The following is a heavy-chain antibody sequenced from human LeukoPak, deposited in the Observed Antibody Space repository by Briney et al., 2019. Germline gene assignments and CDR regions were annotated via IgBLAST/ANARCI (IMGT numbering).Heavy chain of an antibody. CDR3: ARSGTNTNGFDS. D-gene: IGHD2-8*01. V-gene: IGHV4-59*13. CDR1: GGSISSYY. J-gene: IGHJ4*02. CDR2: IYYSGST. Sequence: SESLSLTRTVSGGSISSYYWIWIREPPGKGQEVSGYIYYSGSTNYSPSLRSRVTISVDTSRNQFSLRLISVTPADTAMYYCARSGTNTNGFDSWGQGTLVTVSS.